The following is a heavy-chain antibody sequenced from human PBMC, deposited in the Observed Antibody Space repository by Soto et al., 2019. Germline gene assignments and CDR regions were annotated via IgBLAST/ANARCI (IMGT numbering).Heavy chain of an antibody. V-gene: IGHV3-33*01. CDR3: ARGQLPAATTYFDF. Sequence: QMHLVESGGGMVQPGGSLRLSCAASGFTFSSYAIHWVRQAPGKGLEWVAIIWFDGSNKYYADSVKGRFSIARDNSKNTLFLQMDSLRAEDTAVYYCARGQLPAATTYFDFWGQGTLVIVSS. D-gene: IGHD2-15*01. CDR2: IWFDGSNK. CDR1: GFTFSSYA. J-gene: IGHJ4*02.